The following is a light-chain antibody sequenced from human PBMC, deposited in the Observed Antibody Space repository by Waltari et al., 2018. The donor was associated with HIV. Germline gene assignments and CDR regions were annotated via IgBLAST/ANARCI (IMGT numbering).Light chain of an antibody. Sequence: QAVLTHQPSLTVSPGGPVTPTCAPSAGARPSHHYPSCFQQNPCQAPSTLIFETNARHSSKPARFSGSLLGGKAALTLSGAQPDDEAEYYCLLAYRGPRVFGGGTRLTVL. V-gene: IGLV7-46*01. CDR2: ETN. CDR1: AGARPSHHY. J-gene: IGLJ3*02. CDR3: LLAYRGPRV.